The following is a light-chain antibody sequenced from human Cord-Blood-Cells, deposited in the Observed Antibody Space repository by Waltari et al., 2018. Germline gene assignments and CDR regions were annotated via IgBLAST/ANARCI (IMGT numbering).Light chain of an antibody. CDR1: QSISSH. CDR2: AAS. CDR3: QQSDSTQWT. V-gene: IGKV1-39*01. J-gene: IGKJ1*01. Sequence: DIQMTQSPSSLSASVGDRVTITCRASQSISSHLNWYQQKPGKAPKLLIYAASSLQSGVPSRFSGSGSGTDFTLTISSLQPEDFATYYCQQSDSTQWTFGQGTKVEIK.